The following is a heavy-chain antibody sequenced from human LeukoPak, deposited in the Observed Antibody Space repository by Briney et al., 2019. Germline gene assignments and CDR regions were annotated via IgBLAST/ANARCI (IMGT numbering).Heavy chain of an antibody. V-gene: IGHV4-34*01. J-gene: IGHJ5*02. CDR3: ASRELYDILTGPSP. CDR1: GGSFRGYY. CDR2: INHSGST. D-gene: IGHD3-9*01. Sequence: PSETLSLTCAVYGGSFRGYYWSWIRQPPGKGLEWIGEINHSGSTNYNPSLKSRVTISVDTSKNQFSLKLSSVTAADTAVYYCASRELYDILTGPSPWGQGTLVTVSS.